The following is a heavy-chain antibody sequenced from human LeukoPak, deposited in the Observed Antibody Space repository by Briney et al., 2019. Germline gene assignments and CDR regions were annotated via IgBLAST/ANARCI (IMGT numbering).Heavy chain of an antibody. CDR2: IYHSGST. Sequence: SETLSLTCAVSGGSISSSNWWSWVRQPPGKGLEWIGKIYHSGSTNYNPSLKSRVTISVDKSKNQFSLKLSSVTAADTAVYYCARASHWNQLHYFDYWGQGTLVTVSS. J-gene: IGHJ4*02. D-gene: IGHD1-1*01. CDR1: GGSISSSNW. CDR3: ARASHWNQLHYFDY. V-gene: IGHV4-4*02.